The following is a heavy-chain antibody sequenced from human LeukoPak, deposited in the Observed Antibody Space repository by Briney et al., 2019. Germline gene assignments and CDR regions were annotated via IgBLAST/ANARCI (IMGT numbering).Heavy chain of an antibody. Sequence: GGSLRLSCAASGFTFSYYGMYWVRQAPGKRLEWVAFVRYDGNDKYYADSVKGRFTISRDSFKNTLYLQMNSLTPEDTAVYYCAKDLMRNRWFGESWGQGTLVTVSS. CDR2: VRYDGNDK. D-gene: IGHD3-10*01. CDR3: AKDLMRNRWFGES. J-gene: IGHJ5*02. V-gene: IGHV3-30*02. CDR1: GFTFSYYG.